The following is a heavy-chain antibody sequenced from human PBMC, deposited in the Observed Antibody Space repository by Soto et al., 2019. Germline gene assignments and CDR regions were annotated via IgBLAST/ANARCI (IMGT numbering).Heavy chain of an antibody. CDR2: INSDGSST. D-gene: IGHD5-12*01. J-gene: IGHJ6*02. CDR1: GCTFSSYW. CDR3: ASSVATKKYYYYYGMDV. Sequence: PGGSLRLSCAASGCTFSSYWMHWVRQAPGKGLVWVSRINSDGSSTSYADSVKGRFTISRDNAKNTLYLQMNSLRAEDTAVYYCASSVATKKYYYYYGMDVWGQGTTVTVSS. V-gene: IGHV3-74*01.